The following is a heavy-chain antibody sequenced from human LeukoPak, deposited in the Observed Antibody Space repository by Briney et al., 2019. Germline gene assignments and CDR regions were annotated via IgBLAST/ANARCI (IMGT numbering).Heavy chain of an antibody. CDR3: ARHRPYSSGWRHFDY. CDR1: GYSFTSYW. CDR2: IYPGDSDT. J-gene: IGHJ4*02. V-gene: IGHV5-51*01. D-gene: IGHD6-19*01. Sequence: GESLTISCKGSGYSFTSYWIGWVRQMPGKGLEWMGIIYPGDSDTRYSPSFQGQVTISADKSISTAYLQWSSLTASDTAMYYCARHRPYSSGWRHFDYWGQGTLVTVSS.